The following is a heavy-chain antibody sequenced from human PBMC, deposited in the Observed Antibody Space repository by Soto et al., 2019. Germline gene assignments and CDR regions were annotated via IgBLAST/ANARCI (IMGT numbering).Heavy chain of an antibody. CDR3: ARFSYIVVVTAIHYWYFDL. J-gene: IGHJ2*01. CDR2: IIPIFGTT. Sequence: QVQLVQPGAEVKKPGSSVKVSCKASGGTFDSYVIGWVRQAPGRGLEWMGGIIPIFGTTNYTQKFQGRLTITAEESTSTAYMGLISLTSEDTAVYYCARFSYIVVVTAIHYWYFDLWGRGTLVTVSS. D-gene: IGHD2-21*02. CDR1: GGTFDSYV. V-gene: IGHV1-69*12.